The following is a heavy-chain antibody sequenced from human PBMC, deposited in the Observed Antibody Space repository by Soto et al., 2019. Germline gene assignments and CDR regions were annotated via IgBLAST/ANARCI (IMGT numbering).Heavy chain of an antibody. J-gene: IGHJ4*02. CDR3: ARVRTGSYYKYYFDY. V-gene: IGHV4-59*01. D-gene: IGHD3-10*01. CDR2: IYYSGST. Sequence: SETLSLTCTVSGGSISSYYWSWIRQPPGKGLEWIGYIYYSGSTNYNPSLKSRVTISVDTSKNQFSLKLSSVTAADTAVYYCARVRTGSYYKYYFDYWGQGTLVPVS. CDR1: GGSISSYY.